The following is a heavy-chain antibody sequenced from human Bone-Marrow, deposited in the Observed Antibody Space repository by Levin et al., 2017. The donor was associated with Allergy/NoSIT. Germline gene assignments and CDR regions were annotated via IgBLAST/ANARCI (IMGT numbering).Heavy chain of an antibody. CDR2: ISYRGTT. D-gene: IGHD3-9*01. V-gene: IGHV4-31*03. Sequence: SETLSLTCTVSGGSISSAGYHWTWIRQSPGKGLEWIGYISYRGTTYYNPSLKSRLTMSLDTSAQRFSLNLNSVTAADTAIYYCARLDGYYFDYWGQGTLVTVSS. CDR3: ARLDGYYFDY. CDR1: GGSISSAGYH. J-gene: IGHJ4*02.